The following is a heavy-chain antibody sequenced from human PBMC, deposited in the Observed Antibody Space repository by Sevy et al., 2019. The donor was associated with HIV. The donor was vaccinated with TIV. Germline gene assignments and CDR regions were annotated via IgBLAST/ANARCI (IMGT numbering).Heavy chain of an antibody. Sequence: GGSLRLSCAASGFTFDEYGMSGVRQAPGKGLDWVAGINWNGGSTGYADSVKSRLSIYRDNPKNSLYLQMNSLRAEDTALYYCARVLHDYTTGGYYYYYYGMDVWGQGTTVTVSS. CDR1: GFTFDEYG. CDR2: INWNGGST. V-gene: IGHV3-20*04. CDR3: ARVLHDYTTGGYYYYYYGMDV. J-gene: IGHJ6*02. D-gene: IGHD4-4*01.